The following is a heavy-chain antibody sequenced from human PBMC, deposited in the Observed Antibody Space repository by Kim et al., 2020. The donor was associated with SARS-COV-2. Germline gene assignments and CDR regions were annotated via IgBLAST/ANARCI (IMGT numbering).Heavy chain of an antibody. CDR3: VKASLSSIAGRPDLDP. V-gene: IGHV3-64D*09. D-gene: IGHD6-6*01. J-gene: IGHJ5*02. Sequence: SVKCRFTITRGNTKNTLYLQMSSLRAEDTAVYYCVKASLSSIAGRPDLDPWGQGTLVTVSS.